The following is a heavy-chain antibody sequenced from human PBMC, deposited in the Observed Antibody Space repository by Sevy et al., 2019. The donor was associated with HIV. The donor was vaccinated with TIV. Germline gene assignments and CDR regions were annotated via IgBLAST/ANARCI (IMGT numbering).Heavy chain of an antibody. Sequence: GGSLRLSCTASEFTFGDYAMNWFRQAPGKGLEWVGFIRTKAYGGTTEYAASVKGRFTISRDDSKSIAYLQMNSLKTEDTAVYYCTRGRYTYVPFDYWGQGTLVTVSS. CDR1: EFTFGDYA. CDR2: IRTKAYGGTT. J-gene: IGHJ4*02. CDR3: TRGRYTYVPFDY. D-gene: IGHD3-10*02. V-gene: IGHV3-49*03.